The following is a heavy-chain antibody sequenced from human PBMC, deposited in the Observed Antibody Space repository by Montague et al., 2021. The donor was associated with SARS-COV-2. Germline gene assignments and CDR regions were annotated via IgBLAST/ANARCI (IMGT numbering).Heavy chain of an antibody. CDR1: GFTFSNYW. CDR2: INSDGSST. Sequence: SLRLSCAASGFTFSNYWMHWVRQAPGKGLVWVSRINSDGSSTTYADSVKGRLTISRDNAKNSLYLQMNSLRAGDTAVYYCARVGKYDVLRYFDSYYFDYWGQGTLVTVSS. CDR3: ARVGKYDVLRYFDSYYFDY. V-gene: IGHV3-74*01. D-gene: IGHD3-9*01. J-gene: IGHJ4*02.